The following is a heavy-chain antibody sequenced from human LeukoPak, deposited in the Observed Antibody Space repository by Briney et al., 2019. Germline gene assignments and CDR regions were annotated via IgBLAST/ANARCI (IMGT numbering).Heavy chain of an antibody. V-gene: IGHV4-61*02. CDR2: IYTSGST. D-gene: IGHD2-2*02. CDR3: ATKQYTPGMDAFDI. CDR1: GGSISSGSYY. Sequence: SETLSLTCTVSGGSISSGSYYWSWIRQPAGKGLEWIGRIYTSGSTNYNPSLKSRVTISVDTSKNQFSLKLSSVTAADTAVYYCATKQYTPGMDAFDIWGQGTMVTVSS. J-gene: IGHJ3*02.